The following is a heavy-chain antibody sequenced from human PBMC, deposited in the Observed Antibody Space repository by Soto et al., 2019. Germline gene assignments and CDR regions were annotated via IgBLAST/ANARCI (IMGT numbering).Heavy chain of an antibody. CDR2: INSDGSTT. J-gene: IGHJ4*02. V-gene: IGHV3-74*01. D-gene: IGHD3-3*01. CDR3: ASLSAPTDY. Sequence: EVPLVESGGGLVQPGGSLRLSCVASGFRFSSYWMHWVRQGPRKGLVWVSEINSDGSTTNYADSVKGRFTISRDNAKNMLYLQMNSLRDEDTGVYYCASLSAPTDYWGQGTLVTVSS. CDR1: GFRFSSYW.